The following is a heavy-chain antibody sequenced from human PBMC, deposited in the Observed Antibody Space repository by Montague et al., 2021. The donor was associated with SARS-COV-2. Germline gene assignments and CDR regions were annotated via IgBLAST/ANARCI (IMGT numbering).Heavy chain of an antibody. D-gene: IGHD3-10*01. V-gene: IGHV4-39*01. CDR1: GGSISSSSYY. Sequence: SETLSLTCTVSGGSISSSSYYWGWIRQPPGKGLEWIGSIYYSGSTYYNPSLKSRVTISVDTSKNQFSLKLSSVTAADTAVYYCASQTYYYGSGSYWFDPWGQGTLVTVSS. CDR3: ASQTYYYGSGSYWFDP. J-gene: IGHJ5*02. CDR2: IYYSGST.